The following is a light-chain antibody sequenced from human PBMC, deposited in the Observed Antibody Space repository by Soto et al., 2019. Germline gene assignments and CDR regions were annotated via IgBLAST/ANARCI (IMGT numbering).Light chain of an antibody. CDR2: GAT. CDR3: QQYDNLPPSST. V-gene: IGKV3-20*01. CDR1: ESVGDY. Sequence: EIVLTQSPGALSLSPGERATLSCWASESVGDYLAWYQQKPGQAPRLLIYGATKRTSGTPDRFSGTGSETAFTLAISRLEPGDFAVYYCQQYDNLPPSSTFGGGTKVEIK. J-gene: IGKJ4*01.